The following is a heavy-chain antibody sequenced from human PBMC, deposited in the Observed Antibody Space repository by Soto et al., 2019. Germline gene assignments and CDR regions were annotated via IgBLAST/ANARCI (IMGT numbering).Heavy chain of an antibody. J-gene: IGHJ4*02. Sequence: TLSLGCTVSGDSMTSGDYSWSWIRQPPGKGLEWLGYIYRTGNTHYSPSLKSRVSISQDRSKNQFSLELTSVTAADTAVYYCARGDYQYSIDYWGQCTLVTVS. CDR3: ARGDYQYSIDY. D-gene: IGHD2-2*01. CDR2: IYRTGNT. CDR1: GDSMTSGDYS. V-gene: IGHV4-30-2*01.